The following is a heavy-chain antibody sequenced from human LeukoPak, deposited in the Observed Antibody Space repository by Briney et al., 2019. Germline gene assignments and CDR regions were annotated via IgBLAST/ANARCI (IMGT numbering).Heavy chain of an antibody. V-gene: IGHV3-7*03. CDR3: AREGIYCSSTSCYAQDAFDI. CDR1: GFTFSNYW. D-gene: IGHD2-2*01. CDR2: MKLDGSKE. Sequence: GGSLRLSCVASGFTFSNYWMTWVRQAPGKGLEWLANMKLDGSKEPYVDSVKGRVTISRDNAKNSVYLQMNGLRAEDTAVYYCAREGIYCSSTSCYAQDAFDIWGQGTMVTVPS. J-gene: IGHJ3*02.